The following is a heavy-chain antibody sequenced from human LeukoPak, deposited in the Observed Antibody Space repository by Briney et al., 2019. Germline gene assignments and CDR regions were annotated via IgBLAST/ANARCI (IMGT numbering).Heavy chain of an antibody. CDR3: AKDDAWIRFAS. CDR2: ISPRGDIT. V-gene: IGHV3-23*01. CDR1: VFIFCNHG. D-gene: IGHD5-12*01. Sequence: GGTLRLSRAASVFIFCNHGINGVRQAPGKGRGWVSGISPRGDITYYTNSVKGRFTVSRDNFKNTVHLQVNSLRPEDTAVYFCAKDDAWIRFASWGQGTLVTVSS. J-gene: IGHJ5*01.